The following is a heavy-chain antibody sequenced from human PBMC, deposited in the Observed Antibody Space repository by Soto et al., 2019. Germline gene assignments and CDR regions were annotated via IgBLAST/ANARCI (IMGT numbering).Heavy chain of an antibody. D-gene: IGHD2-2*01. CDR3: AREQGACSSTSCAQGY. Sequence: SVKVSCKASGGTFSSYAISWVRQAPGQGLEWMGGIIPIFGTANYAQKFQGRVTITADESTSTAYMELSSLRSEDTAVYYCAREQGACSSTSCAQGYWGQGTLVTVSS. V-gene: IGHV1-69*13. CDR1: GGTFSSYA. J-gene: IGHJ4*02. CDR2: IIPIFGTA.